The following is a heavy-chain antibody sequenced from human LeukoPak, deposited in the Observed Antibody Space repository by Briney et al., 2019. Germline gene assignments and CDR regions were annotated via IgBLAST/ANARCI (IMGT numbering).Heavy chain of an antibody. J-gene: IGHJ4*02. D-gene: IGHD3-22*01. CDR3: ARGDYYDSSGSSYYFGY. CDR1: GGSFSGYY. CDR2: INHSGST. Sequence: SETLSLTCAVYGGSFSGYYWSWIRQPPGKGLEWIGEINHSGSTNYNPSLKSRVTISVDTSKNQFSLKLSSVTAADTAVYYCARGDYYDSSGSSYYFGYWGQGTLVTVSS. V-gene: IGHV4-34*01.